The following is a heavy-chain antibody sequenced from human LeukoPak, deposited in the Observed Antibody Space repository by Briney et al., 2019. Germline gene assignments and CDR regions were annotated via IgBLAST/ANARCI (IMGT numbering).Heavy chain of an antibody. CDR1: GFTFSSYS. D-gene: IGHD2-2*01. CDR3: ARGPRYCSSTSCYLSRGWYFDY. V-gene: IGHV3-48*04. J-gene: IGHJ4*02. CDR2: ISSSSSTI. Sequence: GGSLRLSCAASGFTFSSYSMNWVRQAPGKGLEWVSYISSSSSTIYYADSVKGRFTISRDNAKNSLYLQMNSLRAEDTAVYYCARGPRYCSSTSCYLSRGWYFDYWGQGTLVTVSS.